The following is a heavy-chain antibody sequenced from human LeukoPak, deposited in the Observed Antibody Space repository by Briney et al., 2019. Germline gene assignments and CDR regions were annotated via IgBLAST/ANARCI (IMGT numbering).Heavy chain of an antibody. CDR2: ICYSGST. V-gene: IGHV4-31*03. J-gene: IGHJ4*02. Sequence: KASQTQSLTCTVSGGSISSGGYYWNWIRQHPGKGLEWIGYICYSGSTCYNPSLQSRVTISVDTSKNQFSLKLRSVTAADTAVYYCASAYCTTTYCYIDYWGQGTLVTVSS. CDR1: GGSISSGGYY. CDR3: ASAYCTTTYCYIDY. D-gene: IGHD2-2*02.